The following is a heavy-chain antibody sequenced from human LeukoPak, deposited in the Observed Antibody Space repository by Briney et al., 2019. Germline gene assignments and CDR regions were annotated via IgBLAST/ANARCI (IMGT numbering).Heavy chain of an antibody. CDR3: AKDPHIVVVTAIGDFDY. CDR1: GFTLSSYA. Sequence: GGSLRLSCAASGFTLSSYAMSWVRQGPGKGLEWVSAISVSGNTYHADSVKGRFTISRDSSKNTLYLQMNSLRAEDTAVYYCAKDPHIVVVTAIGDFDYWGQGTLVTVTS. D-gene: IGHD2-21*02. J-gene: IGHJ4*02. CDR2: ISVSGNT. V-gene: IGHV3-23*01.